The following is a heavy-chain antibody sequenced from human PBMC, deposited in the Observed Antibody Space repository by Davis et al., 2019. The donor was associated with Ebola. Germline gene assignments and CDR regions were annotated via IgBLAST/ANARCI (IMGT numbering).Heavy chain of an antibody. CDR2: IRYDGSNK. CDR1: GFTFSSYG. D-gene: IGHD3-10*01. V-gene: IGHV3-30*02. J-gene: IGHJ3*02. Sequence: PGGSLRLSCAASGFTFSSYGMHWVRQAPGKGLEWVAFIRYDGSNKYYADSVKGRFTISRDNSKNTLYLQMNSLRAEDTAVYYCARRAVGVLPNDAFDIWGQGTMVTVSS. CDR3: ARRAVGVLPNDAFDI.